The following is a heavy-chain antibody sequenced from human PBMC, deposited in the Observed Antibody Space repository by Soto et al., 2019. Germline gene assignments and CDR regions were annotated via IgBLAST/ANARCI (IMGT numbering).Heavy chain of an antibody. CDR1: GFTFSSYG. J-gene: IGHJ4*02. CDR3: ARVNDADDY. V-gene: IGHV3-33*01. Sequence: HPGGSLGLSCAASGFTFSSYGIHWVRQAPGKGLEWVAVIWYDGSNKYYADSVKGRFTISRDNSKNTVYLQMDSLRAEDTALYYCARVNDADDYWGQGTLVTVSS. D-gene: IGHD1-1*01. CDR2: IWYDGSNK.